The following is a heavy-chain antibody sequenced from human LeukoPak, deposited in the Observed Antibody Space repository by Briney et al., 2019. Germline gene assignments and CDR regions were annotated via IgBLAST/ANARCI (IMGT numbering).Heavy chain of an antibody. Sequence: GASVKVSCKASGGTFSSYAISWVRQAPGQELEWMGGIIPIFGTANYAQKFQGRVTITADESTSTAYMELSSLRSEDTAVYYCARVPVVPAAGTYYYYGMDVWGKGTTVTVSS. D-gene: IGHD2-2*01. CDR2: IIPIFGTA. CDR3: ARVPVVPAAGTYYYYGMDV. V-gene: IGHV1-69*13. J-gene: IGHJ6*04. CDR1: GGTFSSYA.